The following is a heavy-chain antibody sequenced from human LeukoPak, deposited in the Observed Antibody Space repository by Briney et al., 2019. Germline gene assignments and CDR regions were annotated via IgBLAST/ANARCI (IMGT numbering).Heavy chain of an antibody. V-gene: IGHV3-30*02. CDR2: IRYDGSNK. J-gene: IGHJ6*03. CDR3: AKESYIVVVPALFCMDV. CDR1: GFTFSSYG. Sequence: GGSLRLSCAASGFTFSSYGMHWVRQAPGKGLEWVAFIRYDGSNKYYADSVKGRFTISRDNSKNTLYLQMNSLRAEDTAVYYCAKESYIVVVPALFCMDVWGKGTTVTVSS. D-gene: IGHD2-2*01.